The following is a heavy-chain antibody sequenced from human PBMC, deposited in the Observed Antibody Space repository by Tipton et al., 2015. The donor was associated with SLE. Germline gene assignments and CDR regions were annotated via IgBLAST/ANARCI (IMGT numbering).Heavy chain of an antibody. Sequence: TLSLTCTVSGASFSCSIHYWIWLRQPAGKGLEWIGRIDPSGTINYNSSLKSRSTISMDTSKNQFSLNLTSVTAADATIYYCAKGLISFDFWGEGTLVTLSS. CDR3: AKGLISFDF. CDR2: IDPSGTI. J-gene: IGHJ4*02. CDR1: GASFSCSIHY. V-gene: IGHV4-61*02. D-gene: IGHD3/OR15-3a*01.